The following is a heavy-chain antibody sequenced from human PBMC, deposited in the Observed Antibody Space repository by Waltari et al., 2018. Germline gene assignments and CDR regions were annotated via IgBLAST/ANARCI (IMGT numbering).Heavy chain of an antibody. J-gene: IGHJ4*02. CDR2: VRRSGRT. D-gene: IGHD2-15*01. CDR1: GDSMSDSDV. CDR3: ARDRGRGLYLDS. V-gene: IGHV4-4*02. Sequence: QLRLQESGPGLVKPSGTLSLTCGVSGDSMSDSDVWNWVRQPPGKGLEWIGQVRRSGRTNYSPSFASRVAVSVDSSKNEFYLRLTFATAADTAVYYCARDRGRGLYLDSWGPGTLVTV.